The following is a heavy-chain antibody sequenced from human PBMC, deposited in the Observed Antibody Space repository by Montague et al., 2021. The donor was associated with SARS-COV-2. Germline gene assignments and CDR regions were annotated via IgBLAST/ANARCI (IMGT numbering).Heavy chain of an antibody. J-gene: IGHJ4*02. Sequence: SETLSLTCSVSGDSITNHYWSWSRQPAGRGLEWIGRMHFTGKTNFSPFFSSRLTMSADTSKNQFSLKRTSVTAAGTAIYFCARDRFDFGAGRQGTIDFWGQGTLVTVSS. V-gene: IGHV4-4*07. CDR2: MHFTGKT. D-gene: IGHD3-10*01. CDR3: ARDRFDFGAGRQGTIDF. CDR1: GDSITNHY.